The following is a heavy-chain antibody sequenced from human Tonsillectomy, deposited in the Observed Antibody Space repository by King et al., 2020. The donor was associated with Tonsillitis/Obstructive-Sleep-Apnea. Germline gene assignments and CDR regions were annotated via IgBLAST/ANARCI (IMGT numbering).Heavy chain of an antibody. CDR2: IIPILGIA. V-gene: IGHV1-69*04. J-gene: IGHJ2*01. Sequence: QLVQSGAEVKKPGSSVKVSCKASGGTFSSYAISWVRQAPGQGLEWMGRIIPILGIANYAQKFQGRVTIIADKSTSTAYMELSSLRSEDTAVYYCAREWSCSSTSCYARYWYFDLWGRGTLVTVSS. D-gene: IGHD2-2*01. CDR1: GGTFSSYA. CDR3: AREWSCSSTSCYARYWYFDL.